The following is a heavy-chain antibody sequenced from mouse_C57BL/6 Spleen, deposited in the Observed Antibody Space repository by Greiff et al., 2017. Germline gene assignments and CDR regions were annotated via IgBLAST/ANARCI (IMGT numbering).Heavy chain of an antibody. D-gene: IGHD2-9*01. CDR2: IYPGSGNT. Sequence: QVQLQQSGPELVKPGASVKISCKASGYSFTSYYIHWVKQRPGQGLEWIGWIYPGSGNTKYNEKFKGKATLTADTSSSTAYRQLSSLTSEDSAVYYCARDEAYYGYDVSFAYWGQGTLVTVSA. J-gene: IGHJ3*01. CDR3: ARDEAYYGYDVSFAY. V-gene: IGHV1-66*01. CDR1: GYSFTSYY.